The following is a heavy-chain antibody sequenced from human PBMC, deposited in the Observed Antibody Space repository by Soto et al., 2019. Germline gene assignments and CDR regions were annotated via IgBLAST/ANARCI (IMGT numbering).Heavy chain of an antibody. V-gene: IGHV3-33*01. D-gene: IGHD4-17*01. CDR3: ARDRTRSPYYGMDV. CDR2: IWYDGSNK. J-gene: IGHJ6*02. CDR1: GFTFSSYG. Sequence: QVQLVESGGGVVQPGRSLRLSCAASGFTFSSYGMHWVRQAPGKGLEWVAVIWYDGSNKYYADSVKGRFTISRDNSKNTLYLQMNSLRAEDTAVYYCARDRTRSPYYGMDVWGQGTTVTVSS.